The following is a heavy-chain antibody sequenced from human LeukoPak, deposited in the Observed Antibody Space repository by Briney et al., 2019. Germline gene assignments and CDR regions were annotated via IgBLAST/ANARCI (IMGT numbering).Heavy chain of an antibody. Sequence: PGGSLRLSCAASGFTFSAYAISWVRQAPGKGLEWVSAISGSGGITYYADSVKGRFTISRGNSKNTLYLQMNSLRAEDTAVYYCAKHDPRRVVITNWFDPWGQGTQVTVSS. V-gene: IGHV3-23*01. CDR1: GFTFSAYA. CDR3: AKHDPRRVVITNWFDP. J-gene: IGHJ5*02. CDR2: ISGSGGIT. D-gene: IGHD3-22*01.